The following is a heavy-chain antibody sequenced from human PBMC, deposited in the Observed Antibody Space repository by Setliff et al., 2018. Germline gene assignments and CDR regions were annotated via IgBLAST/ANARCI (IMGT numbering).Heavy chain of an antibody. Sequence: GASVKVSCKASGYTLTNYYMHWVRQAPGQGLEWLGGTIPNFGTTNYAQEFQGRVTIITDESTSTAYMELSSLTSEDTAVYYCARSPALLGIVYLDPWGQGTRVTVSS. CDR3: ARSPALLGIVYLDP. D-gene: IGHD2-15*01. CDR2: TIPNFGTT. V-gene: IGHV1-69*05. CDR1: GYTLTNYY. J-gene: IGHJ5*02.